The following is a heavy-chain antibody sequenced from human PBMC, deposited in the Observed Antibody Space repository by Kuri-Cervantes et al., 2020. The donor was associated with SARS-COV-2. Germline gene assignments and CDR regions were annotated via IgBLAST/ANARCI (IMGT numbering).Heavy chain of an antibody. J-gene: IGHJ4*02. V-gene: IGHV3-30-3*01. D-gene: IGHD3-3*01. CDR1: GFTFSSYA. Sequence: GESLKISCAASGFTFSSYAMHWVRQAPGKGLEWVAVISYDGSNKYYADSVKGRFTISRDNSKNTLYLQMNSLRAEDTAVYYCARADICSGYYIDYWGQGTMVTVSS. CDR2: ISYDGSNK. CDR3: ARADICSGYYIDY.